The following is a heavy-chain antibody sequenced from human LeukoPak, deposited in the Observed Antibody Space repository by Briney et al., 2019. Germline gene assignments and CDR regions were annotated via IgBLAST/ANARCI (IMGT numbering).Heavy chain of an antibody. V-gene: IGHV1-2*06. CDR2: INPNSGGT. Sequence: ASVKVSCKASGYTFTGYYMHWVRQAPGQGLEWMGRINPNSGGTNYAQKFQGRVTMTRDTSISTAYMELSRLRSDDTAVYYCARDPYDPTRNYEVVEFDYWGQGTLVTVSS. D-gene: IGHD1-7*01. CDR3: ARDPYDPTRNYEVVEFDY. CDR1: GYTFTGYY. J-gene: IGHJ4*02.